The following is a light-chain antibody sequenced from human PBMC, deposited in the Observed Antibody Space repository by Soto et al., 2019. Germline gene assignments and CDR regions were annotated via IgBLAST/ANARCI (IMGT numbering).Light chain of an antibody. CDR3: TSYAGISTPL. Sequence: QSALTQPASVSGSSGQSITVSCTGTSSDVGGYNYVSWYQQHPGKAPKLLIYEVSNRPSGVSNRFSGSKSGNTASLTISGLQAEDEADYYCTSYAGISTPLFGGGTKVTVL. CDR2: EVS. CDR1: SSDVGGYNY. J-gene: IGLJ2*01. V-gene: IGLV2-14*01.